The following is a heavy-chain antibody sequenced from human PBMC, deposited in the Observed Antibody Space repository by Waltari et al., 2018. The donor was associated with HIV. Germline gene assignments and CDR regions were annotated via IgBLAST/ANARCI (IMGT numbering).Heavy chain of an antibody. Sequence: EVQLVESGGGLVKPGGSLRLSCEASGFTFSSYTTNWVREAPGKGRELVSSISSCSSYIFYANSVKGRFSSSRDNAKNSLYLQMNSLRAEDTAVYYCARVYGSGSIDYWGQGTLVTVSS. CDR2: ISSCSSYI. V-gene: IGHV3-21*01. J-gene: IGHJ4*02. D-gene: IGHD6-19*01. CDR3: ARVYGSGSIDY. CDR1: GFTFSSYT.